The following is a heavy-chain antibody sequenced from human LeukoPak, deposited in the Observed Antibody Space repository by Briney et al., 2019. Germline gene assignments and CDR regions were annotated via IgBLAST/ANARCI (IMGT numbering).Heavy chain of an antibody. CDR3: ARDLHCGGDCYPGPYFDY. Sequence: SETLSLTCTVSGGSISSGDYYWSWIRQPPGKGLEWIGYIYYSGSTYYNPSLKSRVTISVDTSKNQFSLKLSSVTAADTAVYYCARDLHCGGDCYPGPYFDYWGQGTLVTVSS. V-gene: IGHV4-30-4*01. CDR1: GGSISSGDYY. CDR2: IYYSGST. D-gene: IGHD2-21*02. J-gene: IGHJ4*02.